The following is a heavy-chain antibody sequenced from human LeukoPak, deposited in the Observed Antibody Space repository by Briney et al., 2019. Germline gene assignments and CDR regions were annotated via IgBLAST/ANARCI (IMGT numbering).Heavy chain of an antibody. D-gene: IGHD2-21*01. Sequence: GRSLRLSCAASGFTFSSYGMHWVRQAPGKGLEWVAVIWYDGSNKYYADSVKGRFTISRDNSKNTLYLQMNSLRAEDTAVYYCARDPGHYSLNYYYYGMDVWGQGTTVTVSS. V-gene: IGHV3-33*01. CDR3: ARDPGHYSLNYYYYGMDV. CDR2: IWYDGSNK. CDR1: GFTFSSYG. J-gene: IGHJ6*02.